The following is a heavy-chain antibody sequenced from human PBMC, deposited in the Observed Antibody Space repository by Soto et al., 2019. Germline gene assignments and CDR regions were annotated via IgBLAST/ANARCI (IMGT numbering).Heavy chain of an antibody. CDR2: LLRSGRSA. D-gene: IGHD3-16*01. V-gene: IGHV3-23*01. Sequence: GGSLRLSCAASGFPLRHSAMTLARPAPGKGLEWVSSLLRSGRSAYYADSVRGRFTISSDTSAHSLYLQMDNRRAEDTAIYYCAKDAISGAVIGLMYSWGQGTGVTVYS. J-gene: IGHJ5*02. CDR1: GFPLRHSA. CDR3: AKDAISGAVIGLMYS.